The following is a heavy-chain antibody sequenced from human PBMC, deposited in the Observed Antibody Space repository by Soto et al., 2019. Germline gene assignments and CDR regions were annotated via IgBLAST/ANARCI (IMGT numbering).Heavy chain of an antibody. V-gene: IGHV3-23*01. J-gene: IGHJ2*01. CDR1: GFTFSSYS. D-gene: IGHD4-17*01. CDR2: ISGSGGST. Sequence: PGGSLRLSCAASGFTFSSYSISWVRQAPWKGLEWVSAISGSGGSTYYADSVKGRFTISRDNSKHTLYLQMNSLRAEDTAVYYCAKDPGVHNYGEGVDWYVDRWGSGNLVTGSS. CDR3: AKDPGVHNYGEGVDWYVDR.